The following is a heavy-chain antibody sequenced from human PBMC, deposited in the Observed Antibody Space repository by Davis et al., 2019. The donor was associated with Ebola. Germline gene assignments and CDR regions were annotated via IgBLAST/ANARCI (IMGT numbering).Heavy chain of an antibody. D-gene: IGHD3-22*01. CDR3: ARGIRHYDGSGYSYTRVFDH. V-gene: IGHV4-59*13. J-gene: IGHJ4*02. Sequence: SETLSLTCTVSGGSISTYYWNWIRRPPGKGLEWIGHIYYTGSTNYNPSLKSRVTISGDTSKNQFSLKLTSVTTDDTAVYYCARGIRHYDGSGYSYTRVFDHWGRGTRVTVSS. CDR1: GGSISTYY. CDR2: IYYTGST.